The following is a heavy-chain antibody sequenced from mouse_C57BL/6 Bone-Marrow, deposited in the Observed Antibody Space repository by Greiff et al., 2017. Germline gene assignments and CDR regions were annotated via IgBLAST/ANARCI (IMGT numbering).Heavy chain of an antibody. CDR2: IDPSDSYT. J-gene: IGHJ1*03. V-gene: IGHV1-59*01. Sequence: QVQLQQSGAELVRPGTSVKLSCKASGYTFTSYWMHWVKQRPGQGLEWIGVIDPSDSYTNYNQKFKGKATLTVATSSSTAYMQLSSLTSEDSAVYYCARGYFDVWGRGTTVTVSS. CDR3: ARGYFDV. CDR1: GYTFTSYW.